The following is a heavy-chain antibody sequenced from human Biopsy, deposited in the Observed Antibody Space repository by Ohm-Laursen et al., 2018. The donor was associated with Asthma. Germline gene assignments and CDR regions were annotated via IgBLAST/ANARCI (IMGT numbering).Heavy chain of an antibody. CDR2: IYWDDDK. CDR1: GFSLSTSGGG. V-gene: IGHV2-5*02. J-gene: IGHJ4*02. Sequence: TQTLTLTCTFSGFSLSTSGGGVGWIRQPPGKALEWLGNIYWDDDKRYSPSLQSRLTITRDTPKDQVVLTMTNMGPVDTGTYYCVHTLVGLKAFDFWGQGTRVTVSS. D-gene: IGHD1-26*01. CDR3: VHTLVGLKAFDF.